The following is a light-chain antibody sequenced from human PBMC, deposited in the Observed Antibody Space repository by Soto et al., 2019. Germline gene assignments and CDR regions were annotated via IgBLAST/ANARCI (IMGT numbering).Light chain of an antibody. V-gene: IGKV1-5*01. J-gene: IGKJ1*01. CDR2: DVS. CDR3: QQYDSYWGT. Sequence: DIRMTQSPSTLSASVGDSVTITCRASQKVSPWLAWYQQKAGKAPKLLIYDVSSLKRGVPSRFSGSGSGTEFTLTISSLHSDDFATYYCQQYDSYWGTFGQGTKVEFK. CDR1: QKVSPW.